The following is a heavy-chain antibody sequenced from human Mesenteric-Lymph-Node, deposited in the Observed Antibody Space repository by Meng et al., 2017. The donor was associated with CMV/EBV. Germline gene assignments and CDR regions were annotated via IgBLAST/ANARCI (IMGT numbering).Heavy chain of an antibody. CDR1: GFTLTELS. Sequence: ASVKVSCKVSGFTLTELSMHWVRQSPGKGLEWMGSFDPEDGETIYAQNFQGRVTMTEGTSTETAYMELSSLRSEDTAVYYCATAPATTYSALDYWGQGTLVTVSS. V-gene: IGHV1-24*01. D-gene: IGHD4-11*01. CDR2: FDPEDGET. CDR3: ATAPATTYSALDY. J-gene: IGHJ4*02.